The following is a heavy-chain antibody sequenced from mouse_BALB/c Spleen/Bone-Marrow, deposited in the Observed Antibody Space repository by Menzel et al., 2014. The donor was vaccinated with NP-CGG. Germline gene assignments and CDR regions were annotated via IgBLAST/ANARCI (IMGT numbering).Heavy chain of an antibody. D-gene: IGHD1-1*01. CDR3: AKGHYGSSPFAY. CDR2: IWRGGTT. V-gene: IGHV2-5-1*01. J-gene: IGHJ3*01. CDR1: GFSLTNYG. Sequence: VKLMESGPSLVQPSQSLSITCTVSGFSLTNYGIYWVRQSPGKGLEWLGVIWRGGTTDYNAASMSRLSITKDNSKSQVFFKMNRLQADDTAIYYCAKGHYGSSPFAYWGQGTLVTVSA.